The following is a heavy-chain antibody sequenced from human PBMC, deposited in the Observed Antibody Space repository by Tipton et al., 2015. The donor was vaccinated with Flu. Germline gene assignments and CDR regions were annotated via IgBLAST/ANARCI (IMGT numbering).Heavy chain of an antibody. CDR3: ARPFCTDGVCSLAFDY. D-gene: IGHD2-8*01. CDR2: ISYDGNNR. V-gene: IGHV3-30*03. J-gene: IGHJ4*02. Sequence: QLVQSGGGVVQPGRSLRLSCAASGFIFTNYAMHWVRQAPGKGLEWVAVISYDGNNRYYADSVRGRFTISRDDSKNTLFLQMNSLRAEDTAVYYCARPFCTDGVCSLAFDYWGQGTLVTVSS. CDR1: GFIFTNYA.